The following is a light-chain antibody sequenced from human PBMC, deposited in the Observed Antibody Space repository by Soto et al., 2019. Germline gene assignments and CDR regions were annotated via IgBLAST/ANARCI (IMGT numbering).Light chain of an antibody. CDR3: QHYNSYSEA. CDR2: KAS. J-gene: IGKJ1*01. V-gene: IGKV1-5*03. CDR1: QSISSW. Sequence: IQMTQPPSTLSASLGERVTITCRASQSISSWLAWYQQKPGKAPKLLIYKASTLKSGVPSRFSGSGSGTEFTLTISSLQPDDFATYYCQHYNSYSEAFGQGTKVDIK.